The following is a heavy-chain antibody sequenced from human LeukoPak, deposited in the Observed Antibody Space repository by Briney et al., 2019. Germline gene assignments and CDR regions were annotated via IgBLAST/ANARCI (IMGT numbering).Heavy chain of an antibody. CDR3: ANPHPGYCSSTSCYTAHPYNWFDP. J-gene: IGHJ5*02. CDR2: ISGSGGST. D-gene: IGHD2-2*02. CDR1: GFTFSSYA. V-gene: IGHV3-23*01. Sequence: PGGSLRLSCAASGFTFSSYAMSWVRQAPGKGLEWVSAISGSGGSTYYADSVKGRFTISRDNSKSTLYLQMNSLRAEDTAVYYCANPHPGYCSSTSCYTAHPYNWFDPWGQGTLVTVSS.